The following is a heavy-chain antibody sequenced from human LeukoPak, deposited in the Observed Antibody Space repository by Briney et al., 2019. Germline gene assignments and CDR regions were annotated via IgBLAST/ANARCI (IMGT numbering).Heavy chain of an antibody. CDR3: AKGGGVTANDY. V-gene: IGHV3-23*01. CDR1: GFTFSSYA. Sequence: PGGSLRLSCAASGFTFSSYAMSWVRQAPGKGLAWVSAISISGDNTYYADSVKGRFTISRDNFKSTLYLQMNSLRAEDTAVYYCAKGGGVTANDYWGQGTLVTVSS. D-gene: IGHD3-16*01. CDR2: ISISGDNT. J-gene: IGHJ4*02.